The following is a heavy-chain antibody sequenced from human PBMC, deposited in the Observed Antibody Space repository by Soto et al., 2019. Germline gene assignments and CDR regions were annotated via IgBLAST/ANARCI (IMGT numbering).Heavy chain of an antibody. CDR1: GGTFSSYA. J-gene: IGHJ1*01. CDR3: ARAKSYYDSSGYYRRAEYFQH. D-gene: IGHD3-22*01. V-gene: IGHV1-69*13. CDR2: IIPIFGTA. Sequence: SVKVSCKASGGTFSSYAISWVRQAPGQGLEWMGGIIPIFGTANYAQKFQGRVTITADESTSTAYMELSSLRSEDTAVYYCARAKSYYDSSGYYRRAEYFQHWGQGTLVTVSS.